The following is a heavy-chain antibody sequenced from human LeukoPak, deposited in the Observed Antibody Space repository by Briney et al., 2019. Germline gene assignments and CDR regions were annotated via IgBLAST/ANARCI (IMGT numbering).Heavy chain of an antibody. CDR1: GGTFSSYA. Sequence: SVKVSCKASGGTFSSYAISWVRQAPGQGLEWMGGIIPIFGTANYAQKLQGTVTITADESTGTAYMELSSLRSEDTPVYYCAKSHSVVVPAAISYYYDYVMDVWGKGTTVTVSS. CDR3: AKSHSVVVPAAISYYYDYVMDV. J-gene: IGHJ6*04. CDR2: IIPIFGTA. D-gene: IGHD2-2*01. V-gene: IGHV1-69*13.